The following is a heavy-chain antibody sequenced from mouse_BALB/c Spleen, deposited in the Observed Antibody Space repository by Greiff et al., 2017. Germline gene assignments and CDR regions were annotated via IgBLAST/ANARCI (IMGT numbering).Heavy chain of an antibody. Sequence: VQLQQSGPELVKPGASVKMSCKASGYTFTDYVISWVKQRTGQGLEWIGEIYPGSGSTYYNEKFKGKATLTADKSSNTAYMQLSSLTSEDSAVYFCARSGNYVAYWGQGTLVTVSA. CDR3: ARSGNYVAY. CDR2: IYPGSGST. CDR1: GYTFTDYV. V-gene: IGHV1-77*01. D-gene: IGHD2-1*01. J-gene: IGHJ3*01.